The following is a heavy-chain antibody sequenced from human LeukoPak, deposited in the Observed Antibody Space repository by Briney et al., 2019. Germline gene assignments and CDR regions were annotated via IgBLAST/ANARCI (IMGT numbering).Heavy chain of an antibody. Sequence: SETLSLTCAVYGGSFSGYYWSWIRQPPGKGLEWIGEINHSGSTNYNPSPKSRVTISVDTSKNQFSLKLSSVTAADTAVYYCARVEGGYYDSSGYLYYFDYWGQGTLVTVSS. V-gene: IGHV4-34*01. J-gene: IGHJ4*02. CDR2: INHSGST. CDR1: GGSFSGYY. D-gene: IGHD3-22*01. CDR3: ARVEGGYYDSSGYLYYFDY.